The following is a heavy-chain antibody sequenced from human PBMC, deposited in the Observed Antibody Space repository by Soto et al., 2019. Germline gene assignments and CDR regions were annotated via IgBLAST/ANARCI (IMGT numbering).Heavy chain of an antibody. Sequence: SGPTLVNPTQTLTLTCTFSGFSLSTSGVGVGWIRQPPGRALEWLALIYWNDDKRYSPSLKSRLTITKDTSKNQVVLTMTNMDPVDTATYYCEHPFLLYAPDAFDIWGKGTMVTVSS. V-gene: IGHV2-5*01. CDR2: IYWNDDK. CDR1: GFSLSTSGVG. J-gene: IGHJ3*02. CDR3: EHPFLLYAPDAFDI. D-gene: IGHD3-16*01.